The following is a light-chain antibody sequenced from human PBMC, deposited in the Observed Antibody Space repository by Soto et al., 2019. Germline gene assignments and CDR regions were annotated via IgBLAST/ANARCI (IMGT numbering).Light chain of an antibody. V-gene: IGKV1-5*01. J-gene: IGKJ1*01. CDR2: VAS. Sequence: DIQMTQSPSSLSASVGDSVTITCRASQSINVYLSWYQQKPGKAPKLLINVASTLQGGVPSRFSGSGSGTEFTLTISSLQPDDFATYSCQQYNTYSRTFGQGTKVDIK. CDR1: QSINVY. CDR3: QQYNTYSRT.